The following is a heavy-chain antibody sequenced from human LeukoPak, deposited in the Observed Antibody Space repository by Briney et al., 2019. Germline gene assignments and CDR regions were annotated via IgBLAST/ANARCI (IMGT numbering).Heavy chain of an antibody. CDR3: ARAHLICSSTSCYYYYYYGMDV. CDR2: MNPNSGNT. D-gene: IGHD2-2*01. CDR1: GYTFTGYD. Sequence: GASVKVSCKASGYTFTGYDINWVRQATGQGLEWMGWMNPNSGNTGYAQKFQGRVTMTRNTSISTAYMELSSLRSEDTAVYYCARAHLICSSTSCYYYYYYGMDVWGQGTTVTVSS. V-gene: IGHV1-8*01. J-gene: IGHJ6*02.